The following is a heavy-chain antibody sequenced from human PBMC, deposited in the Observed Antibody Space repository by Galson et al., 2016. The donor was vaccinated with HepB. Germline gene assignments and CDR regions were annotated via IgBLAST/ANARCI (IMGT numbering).Heavy chain of an antibody. CDR1: GFIFTKYW. CDR3: ARFSGRAAAGTEYYFDY. D-gene: IGHD3-10*01. V-gene: IGHV3-53*01. J-gene: IGHJ4*02. CDR2: IYSGGST. Sequence: SLRLSCAASGFIFTKYWMAWVRQAPGKGLEWVSVIYSGGSTYYADSVKGRFTISRDNSKNTLYLQMNSLRAEDTAVYYCARFSGRAAAGTEYYFDYWGQGTLVTVSS.